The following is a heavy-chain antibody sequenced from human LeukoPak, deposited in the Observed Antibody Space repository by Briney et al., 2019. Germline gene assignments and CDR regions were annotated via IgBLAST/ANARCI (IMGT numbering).Heavy chain of an antibody. CDR2: IKQDGSEK. CDR3: ARSYYGSGTSYGMDV. J-gene: IGHJ6*02. V-gene: IGHV3-7*01. Sequence: GSLRLSCAVSGFTFSRHWMSWVRQAPGKGLEWLANIKQDGSEKYYVDSVEGRFTISRDSAKNSLYLQMNSLRAEDTAVYYCARSYYGSGTSYGMDVWGQGTTVTVSS. CDR1: GFTFSRHW. D-gene: IGHD3-10*01.